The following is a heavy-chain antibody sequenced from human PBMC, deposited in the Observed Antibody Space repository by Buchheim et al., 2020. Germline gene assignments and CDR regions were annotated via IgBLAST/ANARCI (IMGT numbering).Heavy chain of an antibody. CDR1: GGSISSSRNY. J-gene: IGHJ4*02. D-gene: IGHD6-19*01. V-gene: IGHV4-39*01. CDR3: AGHYYRSGQKSFDY. Sequence: QLQLQESGPGLVKPSETLSLTCTVSGGSISSSRNYWGWIRQSPGKGLEWIGSIYYSGNTYYNPSLKSRVTMSVDTSKNQFSLKLSSVTAADTAISYGAGHYYRSGQKSFDYWGKG. CDR2: IYYSGNT.